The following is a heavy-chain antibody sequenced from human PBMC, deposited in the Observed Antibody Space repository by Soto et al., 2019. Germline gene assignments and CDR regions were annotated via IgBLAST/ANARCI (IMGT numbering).Heavy chain of an antibody. J-gene: IGHJ6*02. CDR3: ATDPNLEKDMGGYYYYDLDV. D-gene: IGHD1-1*01. CDR2: VYYTGTT. Sequence: SETLSLTCTVSSGSVSGGPYYWTWIRQPPGKGLEWIGYVYYTGTTNYNPSLKSRVTISLDTSKNQFSLKLTSVTAADTAVYYCATDPNLEKDMGGYYYYDLDVWGQGTTVTVSS. CDR1: SGSVSGGPYY. V-gene: IGHV4-61*01.